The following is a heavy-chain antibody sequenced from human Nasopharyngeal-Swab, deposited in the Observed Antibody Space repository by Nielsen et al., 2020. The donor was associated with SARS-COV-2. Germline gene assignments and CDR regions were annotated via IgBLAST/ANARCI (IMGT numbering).Heavy chain of an antibody. V-gene: IGHV4-4*02. D-gene: IGHD5-18*01. J-gene: IGHJ4*02. CDR1: GGSISSSNW. Sequence: SETLSLTCAVSGGSISSSNWWSWVRQPPGKGLEWIGEIYHSGSTNYNPSLKSRVTISVDKSKNQFSLKLSSVTAAGTAVYYCAREDTAMGEIFDYWGQGTLVTVSS. CDR2: IYHSGST. CDR3: AREDTAMGEIFDY.